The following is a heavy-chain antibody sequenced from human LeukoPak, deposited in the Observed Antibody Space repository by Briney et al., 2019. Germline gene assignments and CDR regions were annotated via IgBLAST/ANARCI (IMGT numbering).Heavy chain of an antibody. CDR3: ARVKAAIRCSSTSCYAGRGWFDP. J-gene: IGHJ5*02. D-gene: IGHD2-2*01. CDR1: GGSISSYY. Sequence: PSETLSLTCTVSGGSISSYYWSWIRQPPGNGLEWIGYIYYSGSTNYNPSLKSRVTISVDTSKNQFSLKLSSVTAADTAVYYCARVKAAIRCSSTSCYAGRGWFDPWGQGTLVTVSS. CDR2: IYYSGST. V-gene: IGHV4-59*01.